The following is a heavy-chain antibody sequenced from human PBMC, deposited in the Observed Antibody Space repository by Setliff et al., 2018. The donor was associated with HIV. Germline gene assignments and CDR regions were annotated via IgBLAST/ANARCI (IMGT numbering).Heavy chain of an antibody. CDR3: ATSPVGTVAYYSGTDV. J-gene: IGHJ6*02. V-gene: IGHV1-69*05. Sequence: RASVKVSCKASGGSFSNYAVNWVRQAPGQGLVWMGGSIPIYSEPDYAQKFRGRITLTTDESTNTAYMEVTSLRSDDTAVYYCATSPVGTVAYYSGTDVWGQGTTVTVSS. CDR1: GGSFSNYA. CDR2: SIPIYSEP. D-gene: IGHD7-27*01.